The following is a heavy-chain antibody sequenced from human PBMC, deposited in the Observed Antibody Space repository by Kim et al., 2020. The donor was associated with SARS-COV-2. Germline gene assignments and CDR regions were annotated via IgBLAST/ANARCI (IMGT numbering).Heavy chain of an antibody. D-gene: IGHD6-19*01. CDR1: GFTFSSYA. J-gene: IGHJ4*02. CDR3: AKHLGPGYSSGVDY. Sequence: GGSLRLSCAASGFTFSSYAMSWVRQAPGKGLEWVSAISGSGGSTYYADSVKGRFTISRDNSKNTLYLQMNSLRAEDTAVYYCAKHLGPGYSSGVDYWGQGTLVTVSS. V-gene: IGHV3-23*01. CDR2: ISGSGGST.